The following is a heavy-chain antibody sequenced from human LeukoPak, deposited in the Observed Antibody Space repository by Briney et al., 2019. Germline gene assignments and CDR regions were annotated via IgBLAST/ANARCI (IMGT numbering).Heavy chain of an antibody. J-gene: IGHJ6*03. CDR3: TRGGVYSNHRAHRGLRYYMDV. D-gene: IGHD4-11*01. CDR1: GFTFGDYA. Sequence: SGGPLRLSCTASGFTFGDYAMSWVRQAPGKGLEWVGFIRSKAYGGTTEYAASVKGRFTISRDDSKSIAYLQMNSLKTEDTAVYYCTRGGVYSNHRAHRGLRYYMDVWGKGTTVTVSS. CDR2: IRSKAYGGTT. V-gene: IGHV3-49*04.